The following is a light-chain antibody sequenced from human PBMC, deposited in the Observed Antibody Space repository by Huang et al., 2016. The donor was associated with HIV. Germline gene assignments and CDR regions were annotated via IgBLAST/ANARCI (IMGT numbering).Light chain of an antibody. CDR3: MQAQQTPYT. CDR1: QSILHSNGYNY. Sequence: DIVMTQSPLSLAVTPGEPASISCRSSQSILHSNGYNYLDWYVQNPGQSPQLLIYMGSNRASGVPDRISGGGSGVEFTLKISRVEAEDVGVYYCMQAQQTPYTFGPGTKLEIK. CDR2: MGS. J-gene: IGKJ2*01. V-gene: IGKV2-28*01.